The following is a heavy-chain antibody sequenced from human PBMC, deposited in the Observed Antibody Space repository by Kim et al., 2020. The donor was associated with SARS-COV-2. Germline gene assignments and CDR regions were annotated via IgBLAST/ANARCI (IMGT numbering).Heavy chain of an antibody. Sequence: GGSLRLSCATSGFTFTNYAMNWVRQAPGKGLEWVSTISGRGSSTYYADSVKGRCTISRDNSKNTLYLQMNSLRAEDTATYYCAASSDWSNFDYWGQGKLVTVSS. CDR3: AASSDWSNFDY. D-gene: IGHD3-9*01. CDR1: GFTFTNYA. V-gene: IGHV3-23*01. CDR2: ISGRGSST. J-gene: IGHJ4*02.